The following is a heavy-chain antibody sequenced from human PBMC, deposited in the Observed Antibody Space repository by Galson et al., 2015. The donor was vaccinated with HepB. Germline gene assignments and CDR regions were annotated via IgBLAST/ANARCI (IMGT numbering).Heavy chain of an antibody. D-gene: IGHD2-15*01. Sequence: VSGDSISSDKWWSWIRQPPGKGLEWIGYIYHSGTTYYNPSLKSRVTISVDRSKNQFSLKLTSVTVADTAMYYCAREGGVWGQGTTVTVSS. V-gene: IGHV4-30-2*01. CDR2: IYHSGTT. CDR3: AREGGV. J-gene: IGHJ6*02. CDR1: GDSISSDKW.